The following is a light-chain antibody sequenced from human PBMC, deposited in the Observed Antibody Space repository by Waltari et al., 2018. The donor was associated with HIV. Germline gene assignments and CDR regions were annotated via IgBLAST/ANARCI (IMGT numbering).Light chain of an antibody. CDR3: QQYVGSLWT. Sequence: EIVLTQSPATLSLSPGERATLSCRASQSVSSYLAWYQQKPGQAPRLLIYDASNRATGIPDRFSGSGSGTDFTLTISRLEPEDFAVYYCQQYVGSLWTFGQGTKVEIK. CDR1: QSVSSY. J-gene: IGKJ1*01. CDR2: DAS. V-gene: IGKV3-20*01.